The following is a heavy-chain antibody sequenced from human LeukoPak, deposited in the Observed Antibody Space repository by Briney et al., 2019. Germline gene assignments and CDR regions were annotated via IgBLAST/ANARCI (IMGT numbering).Heavy chain of an antibody. CDR2: IYYSGST. CDR1: GGSISSYY. J-gene: IGHJ6*03. V-gene: IGHV4-59*01. CDR3: ARVMGFTIFGVVITYYYYMDV. D-gene: IGHD3-3*01. Sequence: SETLSLTCTVSGGSISSYYRSWIRQPPGKGLEWIGYIYYSGSTDYNPSLKSRVTISVDTSKNRFSLKLSSVTAADTAAYYCARVMGFTIFGVVITYYYYMDVWGKGTTVTVSS.